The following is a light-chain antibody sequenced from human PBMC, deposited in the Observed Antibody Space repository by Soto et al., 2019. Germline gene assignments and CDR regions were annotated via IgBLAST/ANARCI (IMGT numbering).Light chain of an antibody. Sequence: DIQMIQSPSSLSASVGDRITITCRASQSISNYLNWYQQKPGEAPKLLIYDASILQIGVPSRFGGSGSGTDFTLTISSLQPEDFATYYCQQSHSIPETFGQGTKVEIK. CDR3: QQSHSIPET. CDR1: QSISNY. J-gene: IGKJ1*01. CDR2: DAS. V-gene: IGKV1-39*01.